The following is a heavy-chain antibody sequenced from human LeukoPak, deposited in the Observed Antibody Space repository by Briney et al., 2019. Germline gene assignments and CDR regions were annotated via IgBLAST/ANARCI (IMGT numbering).Heavy chain of an antibody. CDR3: AKDTYYYDSSGYGI. Sequence: GGSLRLSCAASGFTFSSYSMSWVRQAPGKGLEWVSAISGSGGSTYYADSVKGRFTISRDNSKNTLYLQMNSLRAEDTAVYYCAKDTYYYDSSGYGIWGQGTLVTVSS. CDR1: GFTFSSYS. V-gene: IGHV3-23*01. J-gene: IGHJ4*02. CDR2: ISGSGGST. D-gene: IGHD3-22*01.